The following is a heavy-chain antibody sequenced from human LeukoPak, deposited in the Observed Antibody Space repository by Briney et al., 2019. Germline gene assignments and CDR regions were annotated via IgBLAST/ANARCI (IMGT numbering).Heavy chain of an antibody. J-gene: IGHJ4*02. V-gene: IGHV1-46*01. CDR3: ARAYNWNDKFDY. CDR1: GYTFTSYG. D-gene: IGHD1-1*01. CDR2: INPSGGST. Sequence: ASVKVSCKASGYTFTSYGISWVRQAPGQGLEWMGIINPSGGSTSYAQNFQGRVTMTRDTSTSTVYMDLSSLTSEDTAVYYCARAYNWNDKFDYWGQGTLVTVSS.